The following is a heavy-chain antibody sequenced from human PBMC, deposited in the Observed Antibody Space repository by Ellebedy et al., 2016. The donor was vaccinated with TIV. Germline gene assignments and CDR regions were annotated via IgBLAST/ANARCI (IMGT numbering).Heavy chain of an antibody. CDR3: ARDGYNSHRDAFDI. V-gene: IGHV4-34*01. J-gene: IGHJ3*02. CDR2: INHSGST. CDR1: GGSFSGYY. Sequence: SETLSLXXPVYGGSFSGYYWSWIRQPPGKGLEWIGEINHSGSTNYNPSLKSRVTISVDTSKNQFSLKLSSVTAADTAVYYCARDGYNSHRDAFDIWGQGTMVTVSS. D-gene: IGHD5-24*01.